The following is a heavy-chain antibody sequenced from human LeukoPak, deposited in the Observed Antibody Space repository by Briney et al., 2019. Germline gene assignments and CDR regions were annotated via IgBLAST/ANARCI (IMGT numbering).Heavy chain of an antibody. CDR1: GFTFSDYY. CDR2: ISSSGSTI. V-gene: IGHV3-11*01. CDR3: ARLPTYYDILYYYYYYMDV. D-gene: IGHD3-9*01. J-gene: IGHJ6*03. Sequence: GGSLRLSCAASGFTFSDYYMSWIRQAPGKGLEWVSYISSSGSTIYYADSVKGRFTISRDNAKNSLYLQMNSLRAEDTALYYCARLPTYYDILYYYYYYMDVWGKGTTVTVSS.